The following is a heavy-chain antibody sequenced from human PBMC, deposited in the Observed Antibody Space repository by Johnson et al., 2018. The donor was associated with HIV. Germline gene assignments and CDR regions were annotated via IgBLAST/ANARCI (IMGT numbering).Heavy chain of an antibody. Sequence: QMLLVESGGGLVKPGGSLSLSCAASGFSFSDYYMSWIRQAPGKGLEWVSYISGSGTNLYYAAPVKGRLPISRDNAKKSLFRQMNSLSAEDTAVYYCASASYYYGSWDIWGQGTMVTVSS. CDR3: ASASYYYGSWDI. CDR2: ISGSGTNL. CDR1: GFSFSDYY. J-gene: IGHJ3*02. D-gene: IGHD3-10*01. V-gene: IGHV3-11*04.